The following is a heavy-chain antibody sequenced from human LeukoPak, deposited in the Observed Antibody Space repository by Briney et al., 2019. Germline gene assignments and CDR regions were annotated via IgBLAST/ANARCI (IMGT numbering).Heavy chain of an antibody. V-gene: IGHV4-4*07. D-gene: IGHD6-13*01. Sequence: PSETLSLTCTVSDDSINNFYWSWIRQPAGKGLEWIGRIYSSGYTNYHPSLKSRVTMSVDTSKNQFSLRLISLTAADTAVYYCARGTSNAWYDWFDLWDQGALVTVSS. CDR2: IYSSGYT. J-gene: IGHJ5*02. CDR3: ARGTSNAWYDWFDL. CDR1: DDSINNFY.